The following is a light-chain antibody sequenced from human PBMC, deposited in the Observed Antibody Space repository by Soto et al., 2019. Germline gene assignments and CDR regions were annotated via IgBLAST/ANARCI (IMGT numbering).Light chain of an antibody. CDR2: SNN. Sequence: QSVLTQPPSASGTPGQRVTISCSGSSSNIGSSYVNWYQQLPGTAPKLLIYSNNQRPSGVPARFSGSKSGTSASLAISGLQSEDEAAYYCAAWDDSLNGWVFGGGTKLTV. CDR3: AAWDDSLNGWV. CDR1: SSNIGSSY. J-gene: IGLJ3*02. V-gene: IGLV1-44*01.